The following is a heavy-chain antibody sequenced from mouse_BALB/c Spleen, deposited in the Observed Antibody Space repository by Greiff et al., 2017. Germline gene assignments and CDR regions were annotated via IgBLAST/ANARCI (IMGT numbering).Heavy chain of an antibody. V-gene: IGHV1-69*02. CDR3: TSLYDGYFHWYFDV. J-gene: IGHJ1*01. D-gene: IGHD2-3*01. Sequence: QVQLQQSGAELVRPGASVKLSCKASGYTFTSYWINWVKQRPGQGLEWIGNIYPSDSYTNYNQKFKDKATLTVDKSSSTAYMQLSSPTSEDSAVYYCTSLYDGYFHWYFDVWGAGTTVTVSS. CDR1: GYTFTSYW. CDR2: IYPSDSYT.